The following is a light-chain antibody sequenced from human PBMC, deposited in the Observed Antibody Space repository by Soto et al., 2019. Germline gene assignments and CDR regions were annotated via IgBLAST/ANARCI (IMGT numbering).Light chain of an antibody. J-gene: IGKJ5*01. Sequence: DIQMTQSPSSLSASVGDRVTITCRASQSVSTYLNWYQQRPGKAPKLLIYAASSLQSGVPSRFSGSGSGTDFTLTISSLQPDDFATYYCLQSYNIPPTVGQGTPLE. CDR3: LQSYNIPPT. V-gene: IGKV1-39*01. CDR2: AAS. CDR1: QSVSTY.